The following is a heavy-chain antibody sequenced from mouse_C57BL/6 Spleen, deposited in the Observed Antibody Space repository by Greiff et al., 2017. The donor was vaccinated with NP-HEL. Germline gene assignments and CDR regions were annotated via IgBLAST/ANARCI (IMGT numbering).Heavy chain of an antibody. Sequence: EVQLQQSGAELVRPGASVKLSCTASGFNIKDDYMHWVKQRPEQGLEWIGWIDPENGDTEYASKFQGKATITADTSSNTAYLQLSSLTSEDNAVYYCTHYDYDGYFDYWGQGTTLTVSS. V-gene: IGHV14-4*01. J-gene: IGHJ2*01. CDR3: THYDYDGYFDY. CDR1: GFNIKDDY. CDR2: IDPENGDT. D-gene: IGHD2-4*01.